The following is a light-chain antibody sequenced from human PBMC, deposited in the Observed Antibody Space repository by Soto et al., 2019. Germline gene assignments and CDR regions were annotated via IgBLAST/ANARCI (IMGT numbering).Light chain of an antibody. V-gene: IGKV1-27*01. CDR3: QKYDGVPWS. Sequence: DIQMTQSPSSLSASVGDRVTITCRASQSIGNNLAWYQQKPGKVPTVLIYTASTLHSGVPSRFSGSGSGTEFTLTINSLQPEDVATYYCQKYDGVPWSFGQGTRVEI. CDR1: QSIGNN. J-gene: IGKJ1*01. CDR2: TAS.